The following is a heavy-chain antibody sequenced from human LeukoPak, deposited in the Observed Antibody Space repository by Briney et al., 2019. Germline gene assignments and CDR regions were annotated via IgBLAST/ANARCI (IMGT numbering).Heavy chain of an antibody. CDR1: GGSFSGYY. D-gene: IGHD2-15*01. Sequence: SETLSLTCAVYGGSFSGYYWSWIRQPPGKGLEWIGEINHSGSTNYNPSLKSRVTISVDTSKNQFSLKLSSVTAADTAVYYCASSLYCSGGSCYGAFDIWGQGTMVTVSS. CDR3: ASSLYCSGGSCYGAFDI. CDR2: INHSGST. V-gene: IGHV4-34*01. J-gene: IGHJ3*02.